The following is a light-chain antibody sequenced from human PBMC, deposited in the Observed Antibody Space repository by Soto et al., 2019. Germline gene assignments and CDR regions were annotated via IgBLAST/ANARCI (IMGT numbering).Light chain of an antibody. CDR1: QSVSSSY. CDR3: QQHGSSPLT. J-gene: IGKJ4*01. Sequence: EIVLTQSPGTLSLSPGERATLSCRASQSVSSSYLAWYQQKPGQAPRLLIYAASRRATGIPDRFSGSASGTDFTLTISRLEPEDFAVYYCQQHGSSPLTFGGGAKVEIK. V-gene: IGKV3-20*01. CDR2: AAS.